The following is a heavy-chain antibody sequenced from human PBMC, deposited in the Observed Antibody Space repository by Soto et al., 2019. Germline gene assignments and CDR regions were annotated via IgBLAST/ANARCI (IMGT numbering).Heavy chain of an antibody. J-gene: IGHJ6*01. Sequence: EKLRHTYTVTGESISSRSYYWGWIRQPPGKGLEWIGSIYYSGSTYNNPSLRSRVSMSIDASKDQFSLKLKSVTAADTALYFCAIFWSSVVHQDLFDFCGPGSLVIGSAGM. CDR3: AIFWSSVVHQDLFDFCGPGSLVIGSAGM. V-gene: IGHV4-39*01. CDR2: IYYSGST. D-gene: IGHD3-9*01. CDR1: GESISSRSYY.